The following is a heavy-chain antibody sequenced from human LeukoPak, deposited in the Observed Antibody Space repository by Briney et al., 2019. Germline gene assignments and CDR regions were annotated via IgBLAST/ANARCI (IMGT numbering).Heavy chain of an antibody. CDR3: ARVYCSSTSCSSLGLRGDAFDI. J-gene: IGHJ3*02. D-gene: IGHD2-2*01. Sequence: GGSLRLSCAASGFTFSSYTMNWVRQPPGKGLEWVSNIGTSSTTIYYADSVKGRFTISRDNSKNTLYLQMNSLRAEDTAVYYCARVYCSSTSCSSLGLRGDAFDIWGQGTMVTVSS. CDR1: GFTFSSYT. CDR2: IGTSSTTI. V-gene: IGHV3-48*01.